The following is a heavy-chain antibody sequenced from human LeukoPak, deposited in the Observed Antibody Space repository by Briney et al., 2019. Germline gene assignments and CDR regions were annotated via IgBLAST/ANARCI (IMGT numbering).Heavy chain of an antibody. CDR2: ISAYNGNT. J-gene: IGHJ4*02. CDR1: GYTFTSYG. CDR3: ARDSSSSFDY. Sequence: GGSVKVSYKASGYTFTSYGISWVRRAPGQGLEWMGWISAYNGNTNYAQKLQGRVTMTTDTSTSTAYMELRSLRSDDTAVYYCARDSSSSFDYWGQGTLVTVSS. D-gene: IGHD6-13*01. V-gene: IGHV1-18*01.